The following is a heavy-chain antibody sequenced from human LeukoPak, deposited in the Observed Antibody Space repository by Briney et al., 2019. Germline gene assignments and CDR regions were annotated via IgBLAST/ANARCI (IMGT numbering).Heavy chain of an antibody. Sequence: ASVKVSCKASGYTFTSYGISWVRQAPGQGLEWMGWISGYNGNPNYAQKLQGRVTMTTDTSTSTAYMELRSRRADDTAVYYCGRSYSSSHPDWFDPWGQGTLVTVSS. D-gene: IGHD6-6*01. CDR2: ISGYNGNP. CDR1: GYTFTSYG. V-gene: IGHV1-18*01. J-gene: IGHJ5*02. CDR3: GRSYSSSHPDWFDP.